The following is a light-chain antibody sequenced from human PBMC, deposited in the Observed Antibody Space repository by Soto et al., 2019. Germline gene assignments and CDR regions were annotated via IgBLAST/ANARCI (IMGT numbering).Light chain of an antibody. CDR1: SSNIGAGYD. Sequence: QSVLTQPPSVSGAPGQRVTISCTGSSSNIGAGYDVHWYQQLPGTAPKLLIYGNSNRPSGVPDRFSGSKSGTSASLAITGLQAEDEADYSCQSYDSSLSGFWVFGGGTKLTV. CDR2: GNS. CDR3: QSYDSSLSGFWV. V-gene: IGLV1-40*01. J-gene: IGLJ3*02.